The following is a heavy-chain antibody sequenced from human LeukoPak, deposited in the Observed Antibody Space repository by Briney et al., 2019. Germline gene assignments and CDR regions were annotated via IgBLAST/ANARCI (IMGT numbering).Heavy chain of an antibody. CDR3: ARHISGSVAFDI. V-gene: IGHV4-59*08. Sequence: SETLSLTCSVSGGSIIGHYWSWIRQPPGKGLEWLGYIYHSGSTKYNPSLESRVTISVDTSKNQFSLKVSSLTAADTAMYHCARHISGSVAFDIWGQGTMVTVSS. CDR1: GGSIIGHY. CDR2: IYHSGST. D-gene: IGHD1-20*01. J-gene: IGHJ3*02.